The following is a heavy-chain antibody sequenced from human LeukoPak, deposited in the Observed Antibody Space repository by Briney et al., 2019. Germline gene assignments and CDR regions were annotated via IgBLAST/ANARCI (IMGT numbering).Heavy chain of an antibody. Sequence: SETLSLTCTVSGGSISSYYWSWIRQPPGKGLEWIGYICYSGSTNYNPSLKSRVTISVDTSKNQFPLKLSSVTAADTAVYYCARGGSRRKYYYDSSGHLYYFDYWGQGTLVTVSS. V-gene: IGHV4-59*12. CDR2: ICYSGST. CDR1: GGSISSYY. J-gene: IGHJ4*02. D-gene: IGHD3-22*01. CDR3: ARGGSRRKYYYDSSGHLYYFDY.